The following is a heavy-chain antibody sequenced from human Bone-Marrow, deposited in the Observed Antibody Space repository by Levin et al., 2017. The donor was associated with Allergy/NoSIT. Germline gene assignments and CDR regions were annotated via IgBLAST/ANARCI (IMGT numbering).Heavy chain of an antibody. D-gene: IGHD3-10*01. J-gene: IGHJ5*02. V-gene: IGHV1-24*01. Sequence: ASVKVSCKVSGYTLTELSMHWVRQAPGKGLEWMGGFDPEDGETIYAQKFQGRVTMTEDTSTDTAYMELSSLRSEDTAVYYCATCNGSGSYYPNWFDPWGQGTLVTVSS. CDR1: GYTLTELS. CDR2: FDPEDGET. CDR3: ATCNGSGSYYPNWFDP.